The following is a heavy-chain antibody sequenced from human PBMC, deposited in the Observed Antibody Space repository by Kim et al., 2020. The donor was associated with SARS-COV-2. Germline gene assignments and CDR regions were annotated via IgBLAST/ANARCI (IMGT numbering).Heavy chain of an antibody. V-gene: IGHV4-39*01. Sequence: PYLKMRATITVATSKNQFSRKLSSVTAADTAVYYCARSSPRIAAAGAFDIWGQGTMVTVSS. CDR3: ARSSPRIAAAGAFDI. J-gene: IGHJ3*02. D-gene: IGHD6-13*01.